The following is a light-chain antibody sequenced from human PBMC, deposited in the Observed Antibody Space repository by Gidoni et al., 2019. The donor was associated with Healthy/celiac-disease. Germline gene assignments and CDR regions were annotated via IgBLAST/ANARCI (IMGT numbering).Light chain of an antibody. Sequence: EIELTQSPGTLPLSPAEGATLSCRASQCVSRSFLTWYPQKPGQAPQLPLYGASSRATGLPGRFSGRGAGTGLTVTISRLEPEEFSVYYCQPEWRSPRTFGQGNKVE. J-gene: IGKJ1*01. CDR1: QCVSRSF. CDR2: GAS. CDR3: QPEWRSPRT. V-gene: IGKV3-20*01.